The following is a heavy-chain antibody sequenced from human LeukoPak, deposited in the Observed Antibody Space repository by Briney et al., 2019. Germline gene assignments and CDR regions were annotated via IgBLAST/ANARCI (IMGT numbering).Heavy chain of an antibody. CDR1: GGSISSSSYY. CDR3: ARTYCGGDCYLPDY. D-gene: IGHD2-21*02. V-gene: IGHV4-39*01. J-gene: IGHJ4*02. CDR2: IYYSGST. Sequence: SETLSLTCTVSGGSISSSSYYWGWIRQPPGKGLEWIGSIYYSGSTYYNPSLKSRVIISVDTSKDQFSLKLSSVTAADTAVYYCARTYCGGDCYLPDYWGQGTLVTVSS.